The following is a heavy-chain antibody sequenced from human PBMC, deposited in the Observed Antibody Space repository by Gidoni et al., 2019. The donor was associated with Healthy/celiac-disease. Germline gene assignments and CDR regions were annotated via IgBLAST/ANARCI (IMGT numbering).Heavy chain of an antibody. CDR3: ARLNDYSDTPFNY. CDR1: GFTCSSYW. J-gene: IGHJ4*02. D-gene: IGHD4-17*01. CDR2: INSDGSST. V-gene: IGHV3-74*01. Sequence: EVQLVESGGGLVQPGGSWRLSCAASGFTCSSYWMHWVRQAPGKGLVWVSRINSDGSSTSYADSVKGRFTISRDNAKNTLYLQMNSLRAEDTAVYYCARLNDYSDTPFNYWGQGTLVTVSS.